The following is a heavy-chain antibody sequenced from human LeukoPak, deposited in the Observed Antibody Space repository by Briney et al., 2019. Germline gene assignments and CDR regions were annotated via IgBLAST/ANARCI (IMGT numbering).Heavy chain of an antibody. CDR2: IIPIFGTA. J-gene: IGHJ5*02. V-gene: IGHV1-18*01. CDR1: GYTFTSYG. CDR3: ARVGGKVSIFGVVTTDYNWFDP. D-gene: IGHD3-3*01. Sequence: ASVKVSCKASGYTFTSYGISWVRQAPGQGLEWMGGIIPIFGTANYAQKLQGRVTMTTDTSTTTAYMELRSLRSDDTAVYYCARVGGKVSIFGVVTTDYNWFDPWGQGTLVTVSS.